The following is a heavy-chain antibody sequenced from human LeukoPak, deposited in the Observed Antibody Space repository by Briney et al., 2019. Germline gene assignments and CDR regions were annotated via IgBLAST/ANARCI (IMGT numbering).Heavy chain of an antibody. J-gene: IGHJ4*02. D-gene: IGHD1-1*01. Sequence: GGSLRLSCAASGFTFSTYGMHWVRQAPGKGLEWVAVISYDGSDKYYADSVKGRFTISRDNSKNTLYLQMNSQRGEDTAVYYCAKDLPQRPEIDSWGQGVLATVSS. CDR1: GFTFSTYG. CDR2: ISYDGSDK. CDR3: AKDLPQRPEIDS. V-gene: IGHV3-30*18.